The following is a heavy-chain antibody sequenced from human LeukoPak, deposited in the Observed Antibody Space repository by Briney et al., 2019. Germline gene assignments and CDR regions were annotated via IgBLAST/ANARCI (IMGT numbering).Heavy chain of an antibody. D-gene: IGHD3-22*01. Sequence: AGGSLRLSCAASGVTFSDYAMSWVRQAPGKGLEWVSTIKDSGGTTYYADSVKGRFTISRDNSRNTLYLQMHSLRPEDTAVYYCAKDSISPGNSYDSLYWGQGTLVTGSS. CDR3: AKDSISPGNSYDSLY. V-gene: IGHV3-23*01. CDR1: GVTFSDYA. J-gene: IGHJ4*02. CDR2: IKDSGGTT.